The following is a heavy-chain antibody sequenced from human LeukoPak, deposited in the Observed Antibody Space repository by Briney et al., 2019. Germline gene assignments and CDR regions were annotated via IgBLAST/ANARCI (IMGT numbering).Heavy chain of an antibody. CDR3: ARDDRIAAAGQDY. Sequence: PSETLSLTCAVYGGSFSGYCWSWIRQPPGKGLEWIGEINHSGSTNYNPSLKSRVTISVDTSKNQFSLKLSSVTAADTAVYYCARDDRIAAAGQDYWGQGTLVTVSS. V-gene: IGHV4-34*01. CDR1: GGSFSGYC. CDR2: INHSGST. J-gene: IGHJ4*02. D-gene: IGHD6-13*01.